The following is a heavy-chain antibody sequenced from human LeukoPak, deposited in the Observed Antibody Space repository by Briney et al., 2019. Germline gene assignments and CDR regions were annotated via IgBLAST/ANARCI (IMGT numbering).Heavy chain of an antibody. J-gene: IGHJ4*02. D-gene: IGHD3-9*01. Sequence: SETLSLTCTVSGYSISSGYYWGWIRQPPGKGLEWIGSIYHSGSTYYNSSLKSRVTISLDTSKNQFSLKLSSVTAADTAVYYCAPGIFDWLTREEYYFDYWGQGTLVTVSS. CDR3: APGIFDWLTREEYYFDY. CDR2: IYHSGST. CDR1: GYSISSGYY. V-gene: IGHV4-38-2*02.